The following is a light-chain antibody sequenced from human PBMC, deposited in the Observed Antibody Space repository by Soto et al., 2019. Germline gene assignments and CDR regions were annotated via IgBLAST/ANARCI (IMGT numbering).Light chain of an antibody. CDR3: QQYSRSPRT. J-gene: IGKJ5*01. V-gene: IGKV1-9*01. Sequence: DIQLTQSPSFLSASVGDRVTITCRASQGISSYLVWYQQKPGKAPNLLIYAASTLQSGVPSRFSGSGSGTEFTLTISRLEPEDFAVYYCQQYSRSPRTFGQGTRLEIK. CDR1: QGISSY. CDR2: AAS.